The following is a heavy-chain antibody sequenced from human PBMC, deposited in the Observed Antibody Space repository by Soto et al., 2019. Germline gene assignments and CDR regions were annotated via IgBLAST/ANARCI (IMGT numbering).Heavy chain of an antibody. CDR2: IYYSGST. J-gene: IGHJ4*02. V-gene: IGHV4-39*01. CDR3: ARRRGYYDILTGYYPTGYFDY. CDR1: GGSISSSSYY. D-gene: IGHD3-9*01. Sequence: QLQLQESGPGLVKPSETLSLTCTVSGGSISSSSYYWGWIRQPPGKGLEWIGSIYYSGSTYYNPSLKSRVTISVDTSKNQFSLKLSSVTAADTAVYYCARRRGYYDILTGYYPTGYFDYWGQGTLVTVSS.